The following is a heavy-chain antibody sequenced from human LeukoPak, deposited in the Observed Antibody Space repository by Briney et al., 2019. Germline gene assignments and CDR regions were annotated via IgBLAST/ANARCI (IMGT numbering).Heavy chain of an antibody. CDR2: IYPGDSDI. J-gene: IGHJ3*02. CDR1: GYSFTSYW. CDR3: ARPRTYYYDSSGYYYDAFDI. V-gene: IGHV5-51*01. D-gene: IGHD3-22*01. Sequence: GESLKISCKGSGYSFTSYWIGWVRQMPGKGLEWMGIIYPGDSDIRYSPSFQGQVTISADKSISTAYLQWSSLKASDTAMYYCARPRTYYYDSSGYYYDAFDIWGQGTMVTVSS.